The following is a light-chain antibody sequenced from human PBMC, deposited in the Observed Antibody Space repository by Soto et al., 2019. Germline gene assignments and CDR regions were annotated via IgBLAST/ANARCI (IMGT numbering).Light chain of an antibody. CDR3: QQAHSFPIT. Sequence: DIQMTQSPSSVSASVGDRVTITCRASQDISSWLAWYQQKPGKAPNLLICAASSLQSGVPPRFSGSGSGTDFTLTISSLQPEDFATYYCQQAHSFPITFGQGTRLEIK. V-gene: IGKV1D-12*01. J-gene: IGKJ5*01. CDR1: QDISSW. CDR2: AAS.